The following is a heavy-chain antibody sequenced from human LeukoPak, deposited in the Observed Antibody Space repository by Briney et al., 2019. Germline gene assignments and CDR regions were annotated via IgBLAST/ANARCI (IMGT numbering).Heavy chain of an antibody. V-gene: IGHV3-64D*06. Sequence: PGGSLRLSCSASGFTFSSYVMHWVRQAPGKGLEYVSAINDNGGSTYYADSVKGRFTISRDNSKNTLYLQMNSLRAEDTAVYYCVKTNYGSGSYYPSWGQGTLVTVSS. CDR2: INDNGGST. D-gene: IGHD3-10*01. CDR3: VKTNYGSGSYYPS. J-gene: IGHJ4*02. CDR1: GFTFSSYV.